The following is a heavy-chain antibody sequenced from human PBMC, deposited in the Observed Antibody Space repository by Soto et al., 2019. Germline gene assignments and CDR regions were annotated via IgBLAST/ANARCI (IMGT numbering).Heavy chain of an antibody. Sequence: SDTLSLTCTVSGGSISSYYWSWIRQPPGKGLEWIGYIYYSGSTNYNPSLKSRVTISVDTSKNQFSLKLSSVTAADTAVYYCARLLRFLEWSQKYYYYYYMDVWGKGTTVTVSS. CDR2: IYYSGST. D-gene: IGHD3-3*01. V-gene: IGHV4-59*01. CDR1: GGSISSYY. J-gene: IGHJ6*03. CDR3: ARLLRFLEWSQKYYYYYYMDV.